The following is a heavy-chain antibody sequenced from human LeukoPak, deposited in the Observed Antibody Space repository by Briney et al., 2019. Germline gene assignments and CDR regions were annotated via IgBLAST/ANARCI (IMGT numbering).Heavy chain of an antibody. D-gene: IGHD3-10*01. Sequence: GGSLRLSCAASGFTFSSYSVNWVRQAPGKGLEWVSYISSSSSTIYYADSVKGRFTISRDNAKNTLYLQMNSLRAEDTAVYYCARGGWFIVDYWGQGTLVTVSS. CDR1: GFTFSSYS. J-gene: IGHJ4*02. CDR2: ISSSSSTI. V-gene: IGHV3-48*01. CDR3: ARGGWFIVDY.